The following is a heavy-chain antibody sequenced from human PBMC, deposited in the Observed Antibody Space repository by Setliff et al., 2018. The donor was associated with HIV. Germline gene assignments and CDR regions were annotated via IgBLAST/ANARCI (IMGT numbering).Heavy chain of an antibody. Sequence: PSETLSLTCTVSGGSISSGSYYWSWIRQPAGKGLEWIGHIYTSGSTNYNPSLKSRVTMSIDTSKNQFSLKLSSMTAADTALYYCAREVDNPRDAFDIWAQGTMVTVSS. J-gene: IGHJ3*02. CDR1: GGSISSGSYY. CDR2: IYTSGST. V-gene: IGHV4-61*09. CDR3: AREVDNPRDAFDI.